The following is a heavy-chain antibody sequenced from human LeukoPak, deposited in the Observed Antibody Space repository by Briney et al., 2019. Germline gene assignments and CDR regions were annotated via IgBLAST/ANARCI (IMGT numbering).Heavy chain of an antibody. J-gene: IGHJ4*02. CDR2: LDPEDGET. CDR3: ATQNVLRYFDGYFDY. CDR1: GYTLTELS. D-gene: IGHD3-9*01. V-gene: IGHV1-24*01. Sequence: GASVKVSCKVSGYTLTELSMHWVRQAPGKGLEWMGGLDPEDGETIYAQKFQGRVTMTEDTSTDTAYMELSSLRSEDTAVYYCATQNVLRYFDGYFDYWGQGTLVTVSS.